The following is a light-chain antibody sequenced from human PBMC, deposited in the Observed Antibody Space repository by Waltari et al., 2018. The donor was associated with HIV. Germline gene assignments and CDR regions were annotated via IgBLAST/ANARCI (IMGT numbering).Light chain of an antibody. Sequence: SFELTQPPSVSVSPGQTARITCSGDALAKQYTYWYQQKPGQAHVVVIYKDTERPSVIPERFSGSSSGKTVTLTISGVQSEDEADYYCQSADTGGTRVFGPGTKVTVL. J-gene: IGLJ1*01. CDR2: KDT. CDR3: QSADTGGTRV. CDR1: ALAKQY. V-gene: IGLV3-25*03.